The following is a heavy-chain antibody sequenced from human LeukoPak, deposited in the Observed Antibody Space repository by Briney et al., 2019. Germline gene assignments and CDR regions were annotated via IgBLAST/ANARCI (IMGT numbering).Heavy chain of an antibody. V-gene: IGHV4-59*01. CDR3: AREGDGDHAALDY. CDR1: GGSISSYY. CDR2: IYYGGST. D-gene: IGHD4-17*01. J-gene: IGHJ4*02. Sequence: SETLSLTCTVSGGSISSYYWSWIRQPPGKGLEWIGYIYYGGSTDYNPSLKSRVTISLDTFKNHFSLKLSSVTAADTAVYYCAREGDGDHAALDYWGQGTLVTVSS.